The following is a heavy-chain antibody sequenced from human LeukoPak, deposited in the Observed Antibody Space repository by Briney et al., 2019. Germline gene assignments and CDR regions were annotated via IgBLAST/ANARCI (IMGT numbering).Heavy chain of an antibody. J-gene: IGHJ5*02. Sequence: PSETLSLTXTVSGGSISSGDYYWSWIRQPPGKGLEWIGYIYYSGSTYYNPSLKSRVTISVDTSKNQFSLKLSSVTAADTAVYYCGRGRIIPLNWFDPWGQGTLVTVSS. CDR2: IYYSGST. V-gene: IGHV4-30-4*08. CDR1: GGSISSGDYY. CDR3: GRGRIIPLNWFDP.